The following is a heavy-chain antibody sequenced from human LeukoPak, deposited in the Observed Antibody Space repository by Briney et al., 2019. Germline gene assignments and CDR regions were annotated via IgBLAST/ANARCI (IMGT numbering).Heavy chain of an antibody. CDR1: GGSISSGDYY. CDR3: ARALRSYYYYGMDV. J-gene: IGHJ6*02. CDR2: IYYSGST. V-gene: IGHV4-30-4*01. Sequence: SETLSLTCTVSGGSISSGDYYWSWIRQPPGKGLEWIGYIYYSGSTYYNPSLKRRVTISVDTSKNQFSLKLSSVTAADTAVYYCARALRSYYYYGMDVWGQGTTVTVSS.